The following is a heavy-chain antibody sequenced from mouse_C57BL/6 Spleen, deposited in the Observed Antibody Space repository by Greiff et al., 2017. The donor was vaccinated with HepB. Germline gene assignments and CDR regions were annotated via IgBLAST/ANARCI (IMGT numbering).Heavy chain of an antibody. V-gene: IGHV14-4*01. CDR2: IDPENGDT. J-gene: IGHJ3*01. D-gene: IGHD2-1*01. CDR3: TVYYGNLFAY. CDR1: GFNIKDDY. Sequence: EVKLMESGAELVRPGASVKLSCTASGFNIKDDYMHWVKQRPEQGLEWIGWIDPENGDTEYASKFQGKATITADTSSNTAYLQLSSLTSEDTAVYYCTVYYGNLFAYWGQGTLVTVSA.